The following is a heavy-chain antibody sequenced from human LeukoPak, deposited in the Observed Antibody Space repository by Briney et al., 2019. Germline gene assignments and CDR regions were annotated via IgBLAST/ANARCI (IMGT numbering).Heavy chain of an antibody. D-gene: IGHD4-23*01. Sequence: SETLSRTCTVSGGSISGYYYNWIRQPPGKGLEWIGYIYYSGGTNYNPSLKSRVTISLDTSKNQFSLKLSSVTTADTAVYYCARSVVTLYWYFDLWGRGTLVTVSS. CDR1: GGSISGYY. CDR3: ARSVVTLYWYFDL. CDR2: IYYSGGT. V-gene: IGHV4-59*01. J-gene: IGHJ2*01.